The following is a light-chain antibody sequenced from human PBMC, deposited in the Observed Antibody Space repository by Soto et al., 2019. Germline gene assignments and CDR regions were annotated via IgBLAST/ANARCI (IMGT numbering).Light chain of an antibody. CDR3: QQYGSSPT. Sequence: EIVLTQSPGTLSLSPGERATLSCRASQSVSSSYLAWYRQKPGQAPRLLIYGASIRATGIPDRLSGSGSGTAFTLTISRLEPEDLAVYYCQQYGSSPTFGQGTKVEIK. CDR2: GAS. J-gene: IGKJ1*01. V-gene: IGKV3-20*01. CDR1: QSVSSSY.